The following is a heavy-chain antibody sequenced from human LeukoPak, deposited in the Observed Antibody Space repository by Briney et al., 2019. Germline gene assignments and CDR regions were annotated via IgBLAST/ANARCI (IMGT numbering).Heavy chain of an antibody. CDR3: ARTAYNGYDDDAFDI. CDR1: GGSFSGYY. Sequence: NPSETLSLTCAVYGGSFSGYYWSWIRQPPGKGLEWIGEINHSGSTNYNPSLKSRVTISVDTPKNQFSLKVSSVTAADTAVYYCARTAYNGYDDDAFDIWGQGTMVTVSS. J-gene: IGHJ3*02. D-gene: IGHD5-12*01. CDR2: INHSGST. V-gene: IGHV4-34*01.